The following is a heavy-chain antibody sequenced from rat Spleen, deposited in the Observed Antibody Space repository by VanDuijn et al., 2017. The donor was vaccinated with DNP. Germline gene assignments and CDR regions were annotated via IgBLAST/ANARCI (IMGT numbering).Heavy chain of an antibody. Sequence: EVRLQESGPGLVKPSQSLSLTCSVTGSSITSNYWGWIRQFPGNKMEYIGHISFSGSPNYNPSLKSRISITRDTSKNQFFLHLNSVTTEDTATYYCASSWVGVRGIWFAYWGQGTLVTVSS. CDR2: ISFSGSP. CDR1: GSSITSNY. D-gene: IGHD4-3*01. V-gene: IGHV3-1*01. CDR3: ASSWVGVRGIWFAY. J-gene: IGHJ3*01.